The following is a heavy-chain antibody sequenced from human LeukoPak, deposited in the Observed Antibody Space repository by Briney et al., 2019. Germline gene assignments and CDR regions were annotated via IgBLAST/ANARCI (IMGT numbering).Heavy chain of an antibody. Sequence: SETLSLTCTVSGGSISSSSYYWGWIRQPPGKGLEWIGSIYYSGSTYYNPSLKSRVTISVDTSRNQFSLKLSSVTAADTAVYYCARHSLDGSGNYYNGLDYWGRGTLVTVSS. CDR3: ARHSLDGSGNYYNGLDY. CDR2: IYYSGST. D-gene: IGHD3-10*01. V-gene: IGHV4-39*01. CDR1: GGSISSSSYY. J-gene: IGHJ4*02.